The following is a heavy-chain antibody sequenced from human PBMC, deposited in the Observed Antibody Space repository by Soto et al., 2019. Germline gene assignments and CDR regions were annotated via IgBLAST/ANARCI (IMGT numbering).Heavy chain of an antibody. CDR3: ARGHHSMDV. CDR1: GSPLRDTN. J-gene: IGHJ6*02. CDR2: INPTGSYT. Sequence: GGSLGLSGAPSGSPLRDTNMSWIRQAPGKGLEWISYINPTGSYTHYADSVRGRFIISRDNADNSLYLQMNSLRAEDTALYYCARGHHSMDVWGQGATVTVSS. V-gene: IGHV3-11*06.